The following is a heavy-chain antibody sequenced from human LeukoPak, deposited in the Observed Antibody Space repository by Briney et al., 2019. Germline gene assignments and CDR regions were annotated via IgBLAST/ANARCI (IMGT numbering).Heavy chain of an antibody. CDR2: ISSSSSYI. D-gene: IGHD3-9*01. CDR1: GFTFSSYS. Sequence: GGSLRLSCAASGFTFSSYSVNWVRQAPGKGLEWVSSISSSSSYIYYADSVKGRFTISRDNAKNSLYLQMNSLRAEDTAVYYCARDPLTLYDYYMNVWGKGTTVTVSS. CDR3: ARDPLTLYDYYMNV. J-gene: IGHJ6*03. V-gene: IGHV3-21*01.